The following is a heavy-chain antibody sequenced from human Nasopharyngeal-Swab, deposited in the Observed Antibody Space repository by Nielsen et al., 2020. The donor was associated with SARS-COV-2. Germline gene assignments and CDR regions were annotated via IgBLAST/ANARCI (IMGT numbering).Heavy chain of an antibody. CDR2: INTNTGNP. J-gene: IGHJ5*02. V-gene: IGHV7-4-1*02. CDR1: GYTFTSYA. Sequence: ASVKVSCKASGYTFTSYAMNWVRQAPGQGLEWMGWINTNTGNPTYAQGFTGRFVFSLDTSVSTAYLQISSLKAEDTAVYYCARGGQRHIVVVTANNWFDPWGQGTLVTVSS. D-gene: IGHD2-21*02. CDR3: ARGGQRHIVVVTANNWFDP.